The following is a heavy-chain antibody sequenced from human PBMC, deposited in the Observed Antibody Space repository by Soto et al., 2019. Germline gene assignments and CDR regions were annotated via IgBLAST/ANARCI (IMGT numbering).Heavy chain of an antibody. CDR2: IIPILGIA. CDR3: ARAEYYYGSGAFFDY. CDR1: GGTFSSYT. Sequence: QVQLVQSGAEVKKPGSSVKVSCKASGGTFSSYTISWVRQAPGQGLEWMGRIIPILGIANYAQKFQGRVTITADKATGTAYMELSSLRSEDPAVYSCARAEYYYGSGAFFDYWGQGTLVTVSS. J-gene: IGHJ4*02. V-gene: IGHV1-69*02. D-gene: IGHD3-10*01.